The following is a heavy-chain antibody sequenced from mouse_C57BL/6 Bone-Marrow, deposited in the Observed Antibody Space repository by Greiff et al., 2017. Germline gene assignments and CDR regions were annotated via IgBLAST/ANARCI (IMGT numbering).Heavy chain of an antibody. CDR3: ARGGFYCSSYSWYFDV. V-gene: IGHV1-47*01. D-gene: IGHD1-1*01. Sequence: QVQLQQSGAELVKPGASVKMSCKASGYTFTTYPIEWMKQNHGKSLEWIGNFHPYNDDTKYNEKFKGKATLTVEKSSSTVYLELSRLTSDDSAVYYCARGGFYCSSYSWYFDVWGTGTTVTVSS. CDR1: GYTFTTYP. J-gene: IGHJ1*03. CDR2: FHPYNDDT.